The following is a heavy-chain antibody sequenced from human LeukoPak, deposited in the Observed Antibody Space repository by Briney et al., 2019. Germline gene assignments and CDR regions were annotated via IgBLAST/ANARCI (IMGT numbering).Heavy chain of an antibody. J-gene: IGHJ4*02. D-gene: IGHD4-11*01. CDR3: VRGLGDY. V-gene: IGHV3-74*01. CDR1: GFTFSSYW. Sequence: GGSLRLSCAASGFTFSSYWMFWVRQGPGKGLVWVSRINSDGSYTAYADSVKGRFSISRDNAKHTLYLQMNSLRAEDTAVYYCVRGLGDYWGQGTLVTVSS. CDR2: INSDGSYT.